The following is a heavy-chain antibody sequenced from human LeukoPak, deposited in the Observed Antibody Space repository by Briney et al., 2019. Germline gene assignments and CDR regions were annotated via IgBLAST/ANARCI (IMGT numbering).Heavy chain of an antibody. CDR1: GFTFSSYS. CDR3: ARVDQDWFDP. CDR2: ISSSSSYI. J-gene: IGHJ5*02. V-gene: IGHV3-21*01. Sequence: GGSLRLSCAASGFTFSSYSMNWVRQAPGKGLEWVSFISSSSSYIYYADSVKGRFTISRDNAKNSLYLQMNSLRAEDTAVYYCARVDQDWFDPWGQGTLVTVSS.